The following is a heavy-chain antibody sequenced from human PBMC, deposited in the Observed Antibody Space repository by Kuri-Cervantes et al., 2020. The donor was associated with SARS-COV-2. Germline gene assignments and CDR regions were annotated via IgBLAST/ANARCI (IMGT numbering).Heavy chain of an antibody. V-gene: IGHV3-23*01. J-gene: IGHJ6*02. Sequence: GGSLRLSCAASGFTFSGNAMSWVRQAPGKGLEWVSTISTSGGNTYYADSVKGRFTISRDNSKNTLYLQMNSLRAEDTAVYYCARDSYGDIYYYYGMDVWGQGTMVTFSS. CDR3: ARDSYGDIYYYYGMDV. D-gene: IGHD4-17*01. CDR1: GFTFSGNA. CDR2: ISTSGGNT.